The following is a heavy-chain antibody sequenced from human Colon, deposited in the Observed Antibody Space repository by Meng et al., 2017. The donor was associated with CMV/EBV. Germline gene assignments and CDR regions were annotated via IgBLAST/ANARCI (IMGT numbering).Heavy chain of an antibody. V-gene: IGHV2-5*02. Sequence: QITLKESGPTLGKPTQTLTLTCTFSGFSFITDKAGVGWIRHPPGKALEWLGFIYWDDDTRYSPSLKTRLTITRDTSKNQVILTMTNMDPADTATYYCVRRSYSGQDDYWGQGALVTVPQ. CDR2: IYWDDDT. J-gene: IGHJ4*02. CDR3: VRRSYSGQDDY. D-gene: IGHD5-12*01. CDR1: GFSFITDKAG.